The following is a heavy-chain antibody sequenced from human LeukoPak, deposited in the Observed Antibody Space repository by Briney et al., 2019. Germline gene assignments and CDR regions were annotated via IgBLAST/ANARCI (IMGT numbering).Heavy chain of an antibody. Sequence: SETLSLTCTVSGGSISSSSYYWGWIRQPPGKGLEWIGSIYYSGSTYYNPSLKSRVTISVDTSKNQFSLKLSSVTAADTAVYYCARDRSYDYVWGNYIFQHWGQGTLVTVSS. D-gene: IGHD3-16*01. J-gene: IGHJ1*01. CDR3: ARDRSYDYVWGNYIFQH. CDR1: GGSISSSSYY. V-gene: IGHV4-39*07. CDR2: IYYSGST.